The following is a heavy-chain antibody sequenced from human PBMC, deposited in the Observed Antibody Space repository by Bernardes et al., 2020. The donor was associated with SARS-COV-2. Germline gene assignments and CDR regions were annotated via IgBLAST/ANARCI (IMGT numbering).Heavy chain of an antibody. D-gene: IGHD5-12*01. CDR1: GYSFATHW. CDR3: ARFRGSVSLWIDP. CDR2: IYPGDSET. V-gene: IGHV5-51*01. Sequence: GESLKISCEGSGYSFATHWIAWVRQMPGKGLEWMGSIYPGDSETTYSPSFQGQVTISVDRSITTAYLQLSSLRPSDTAIYYCARFRGSVSLWIDPWGQGTLVTVSS. J-gene: IGHJ5*02.